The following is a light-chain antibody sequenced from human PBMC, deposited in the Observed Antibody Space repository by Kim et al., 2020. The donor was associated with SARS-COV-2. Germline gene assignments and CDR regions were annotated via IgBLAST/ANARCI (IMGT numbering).Light chain of an antibody. CDR3: QQYDDWPPWT. CDR1: QSVSSN. CDR2: GAS. Sequence: PGETATLSCRASQSVSSNVAWYQQKPGQAPRLLIYGASTRATGIPARFSGSGSGTDFTLTISSLQSEDLAVYHCQQYDDWPPWTFGQGTKVDIK. V-gene: IGKV3-15*01. J-gene: IGKJ1*01.